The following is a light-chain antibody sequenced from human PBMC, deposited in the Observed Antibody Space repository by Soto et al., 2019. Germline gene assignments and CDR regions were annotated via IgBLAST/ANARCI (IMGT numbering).Light chain of an antibody. CDR2: GNS. V-gene: IGLV1-40*01. J-gene: IGLJ3*02. CDR3: QSYDSSLSGWV. CDR1: SSNIGAGYD. Sequence: QSVLTQPPSVSGAPGQRVTISCTGSSSNIGAGYDVHWYQQLPGTAPKLLIYGNSNRPSGVPDRFSSSKSGTSASLAITGLRADDEADYYRQSYDSSLSGWVFGGGTKLAVL.